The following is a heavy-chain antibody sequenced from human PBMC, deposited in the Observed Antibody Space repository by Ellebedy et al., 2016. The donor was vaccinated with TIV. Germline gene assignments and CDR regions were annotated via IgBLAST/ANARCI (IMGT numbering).Heavy chain of an antibody. V-gene: IGHV3-74*01. CDR2: INGDGSST. Sequence: GESLKISCAASGFTFTTYWMHWVRQAPGKGLVWVSRINGDGSSTGYADSVKGRFTISRDNAKNTLDLQMNSLRAEDTAVYYCARDNYGGNPPDYWGQGTLVSVS. D-gene: IGHD4-23*01. CDR1: GFTFTTYW. CDR3: ARDNYGGNPPDY. J-gene: IGHJ4*02.